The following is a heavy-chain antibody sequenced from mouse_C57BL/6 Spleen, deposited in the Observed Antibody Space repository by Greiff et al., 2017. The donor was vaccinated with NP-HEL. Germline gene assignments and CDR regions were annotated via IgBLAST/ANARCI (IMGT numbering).Heavy chain of an antibody. CDR1: GFTFSDYG. CDR2: ISSGSSTI. J-gene: IGHJ4*01. Sequence: DVKLVESGGGLVKPGGSLKLSCAASGFTFSDYGMHWVRQAPEKGLEWVAYISSGSSTIYYADTVKGRFTISRDNAKNTLFLQMTSLRSEDTAMYYCASYDGYFYYAMDYWGQGTSVTVSS. D-gene: IGHD2-3*01. CDR3: ASYDGYFYYAMDY. V-gene: IGHV5-17*01.